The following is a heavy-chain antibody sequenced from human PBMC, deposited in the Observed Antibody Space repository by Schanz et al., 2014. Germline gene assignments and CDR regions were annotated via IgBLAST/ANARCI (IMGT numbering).Heavy chain of an antibody. CDR1: GYTLSAYS. Sequence: QVQLVQSGTQVKKPGASVKVSCKASGYTLSAYSLHWVRQAPGQGLEWVGWISPYTGNTHYFDKMEGRVTMTTDMSTSTAYMELRSLRSDDTAMYYCATMWGYCTATACQILEVLDVWGQGTMVTVSS. V-gene: IGHV1-18*01. J-gene: IGHJ3*01. CDR2: ISPYTGNT. D-gene: IGHD2-8*02. CDR3: ATMWGYCTATACQILEVLDV.